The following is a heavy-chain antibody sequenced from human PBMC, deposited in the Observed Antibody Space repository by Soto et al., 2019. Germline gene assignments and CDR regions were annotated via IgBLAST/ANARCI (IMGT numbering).Heavy chain of an antibody. CDR2: INHSGST. D-gene: IGHD2-2*01. CDR1: GGSFSGYY. V-gene: IGHV4-34*01. J-gene: IGHJ4*02. Sequence: PSETLSLTCAVYGGSFSGYYWSWIRQPPGKGLEWIGEINHSGSTNYNPSLKSRVTISVDTSKNQFSLKLSSVTAADTAVYYCARGQFPDCSSTSCYGGGLDYWGQGTLVTVSS. CDR3: ARGQFPDCSSTSCYGGGLDY.